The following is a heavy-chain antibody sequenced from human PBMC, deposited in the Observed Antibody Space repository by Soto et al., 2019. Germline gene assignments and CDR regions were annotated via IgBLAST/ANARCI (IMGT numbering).Heavy chain of an antibody. D-gene: IGHD2-2*01. V-gene: IGHV4-39*01. CDR3: ARHRTDIVVVPAYNCCDP. J-gene: IGHJ5*02. Sequence: SETLSLTCTVSGGSISSSSYYWGWIRQPPVKGLEWIGSIYYSGSTYYHPSLKSRVTISVDTSKNQFSLKLSSVTAADTAVYYCARHRTDIVVVPAYNCCDPWGQGTLVTVSS. CDR1: GGSISSSSYY. CDR2: IYYSGST.